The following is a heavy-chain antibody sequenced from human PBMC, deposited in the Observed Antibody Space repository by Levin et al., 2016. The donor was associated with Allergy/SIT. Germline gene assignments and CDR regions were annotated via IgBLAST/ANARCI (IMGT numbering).Heavy chain of an antibody. CDR2: IYYSGST. CDR3: ARRRGSYGREFDY. D-gene: IGHD1-26*01. J-gene: IGHJ4*02. CDR1: GGSISSSSYY. V-gene: IGHV4-39*01. Sequence: SETLSLTCTVSGGSISSSSYYWGWIRQPPGKGLEWIGSIYYSGSTYYNPSLKSRVTISVDTSKNQFSLKLSSVTAADTAVYYCARRRGSYGREFDYWGQGTLVTVSS.